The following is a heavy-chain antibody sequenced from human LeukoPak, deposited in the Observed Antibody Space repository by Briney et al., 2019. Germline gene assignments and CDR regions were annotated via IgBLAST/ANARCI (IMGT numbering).Heavy chain of an antibody. CDR3: ARGRRILVGDTNAGDFFDY. CDR1: GYTFADYY. V-gene: IGHV1-2*02. J-gene: IGHJ4*02. CDR2: VNPNSGGT. D-gene: IGHD1-26*01. Sequence: ASVKVSCKAFGYTFADYYILWVRQAPEQGLEWMGWVNPNSGGTYYKQKFQGRVTMTRDTSISSAYIELSGLRSDDTAVYFCARGRRILVGDTNAGDFFDYWGQGALVTVSS.